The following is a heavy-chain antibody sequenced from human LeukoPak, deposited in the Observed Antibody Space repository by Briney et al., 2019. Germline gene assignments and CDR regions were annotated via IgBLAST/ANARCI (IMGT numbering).Heavy chain of an antibody. V-gene: IGHV4-38-2*02. Sequence: SETPSLTCTVSGYSISSGYYWGWIRQPPGKGLEWIGSLYQSGNTYYNPSLKSRVTISVDTSKNQFSLKLSSVTAADTAVYYCASLPGYSSSLSYWGQGTLVTVSS. CDR1: GYSISSGYY. J-gene: IGHJ4*02. CDR3: ASLPGYSSSLSY. CDR2: LYQSGNT. D-gene: IGHD6-13*01.